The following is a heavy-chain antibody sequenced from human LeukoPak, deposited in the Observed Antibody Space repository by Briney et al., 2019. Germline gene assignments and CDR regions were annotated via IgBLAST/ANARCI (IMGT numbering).Heavy chain of an antibody. V-gene: IGHV4-4*09. CDR3: AGNRLLDYYDSSGYYYVNWFDP. CDR2: IYTSGST. J-gene: IGHJ5*02. CDR1: GGSISSYY. D-gene: IGHD3-22*01. Sequence: SETLSLTCTVSGGSISSYYWSWIRQPPGKGLEWIGYIYTSGSTNYNPSLKSRVTISVDTSKNQFSLKLSSVTAADTAVYYCAGNRLLDYYDSSGYYYVNWFDPWGQGTLVTVSS.